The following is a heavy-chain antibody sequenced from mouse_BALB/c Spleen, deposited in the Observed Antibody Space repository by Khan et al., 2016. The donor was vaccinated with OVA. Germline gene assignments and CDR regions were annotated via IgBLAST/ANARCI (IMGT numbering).Heavy chain of an antibody. D-gene: IGHD1-1*01. V-gene: IGHV3-8*02. CDR1: GDSITSGF. J-gene: IGHJ4*01. CDR2: VTYSGNT. Sequence: EVKLLESGPSLMKPSQTLSLTCSVTGDSITSGFRNWIRKFPGNKFEYMGYVTYSGNTYYNPSLKSRISITRDTSTSQYYLQLNSVTTEDTATYFCARSYGSWAMDYWGQGTSVTVSS. CDR3: ARSYGSWAMDY.